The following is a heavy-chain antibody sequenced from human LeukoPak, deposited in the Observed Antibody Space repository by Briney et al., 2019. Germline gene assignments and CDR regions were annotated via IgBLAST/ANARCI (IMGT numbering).Heavy chain of an antibody. CDR2: IYYSGST. Sequence: SETLSLTCTVSGGSISSYYWSWIRQPPGKGLEWIGYIYYSGSTNYNPSHKSRVTISVDTPKNQFSLKLSSVTAADTAVYYCARDNIAAAGTGGYFDYWGQGTLVTVSS. J-gene: IGHJ4*02. CDR1: GGSISSYY. D-gene: IGHD6-13*01. CDR3: ARDNIAAAGTGGYFDY. V-gene: IGHV4-59*01.